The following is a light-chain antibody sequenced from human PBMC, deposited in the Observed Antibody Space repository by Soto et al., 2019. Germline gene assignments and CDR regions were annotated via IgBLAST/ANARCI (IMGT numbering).Light chain of an antibody. Sequence: DIQRTQSPSSLSASVGDRVTITCRASQSISSYLNWYQQKPGKAPKLLIYAASSLQSGVPSRFSGSGSGTDFTLTISSLQPEDFATYYCQQSYSTPRTFGQGTQVEIK. J-gene: IGKJ1*01. V-gene: IGKV1-39*01. CDR1: QSISSY. CDR3: QQSYSTPRT. CDR2: AAS.